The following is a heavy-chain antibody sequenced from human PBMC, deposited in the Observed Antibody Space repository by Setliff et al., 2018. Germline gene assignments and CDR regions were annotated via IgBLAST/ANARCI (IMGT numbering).Heavy chain of an antibody. CDR3: AKVLDTTGYYYFDF. J-gene: IGHJ4*02. Sequence: PGGSLRLSCVASGYTFSSYAIHWVRQAPGKGLEWVALISWDGTKTSYADSVRGRFTISRDGSKSTLCLDMSSLRSEDTAVYYCAKVLDTTGYYYFDFWGQGTLVTVSS. D-gene: IGHD3-22*01. V-gene: IGHV3-30*18. CDR1: GYTFSSYA. CDR2: ISWDGTKT.